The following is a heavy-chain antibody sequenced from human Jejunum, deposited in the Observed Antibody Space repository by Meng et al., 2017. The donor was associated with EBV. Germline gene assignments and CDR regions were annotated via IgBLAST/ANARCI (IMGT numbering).Heavy chain of an antibody. CDR1: WCTFNSRT. J-gene: IGHJ5*02. V-gene: IGHV3-23*01. Sequence: VRVWGCGEGSYQRGGSLSSSGAASWCTFNSRTLGWVRQAPGKGLEWVSAITDSGGSTYYTDSVKGRFTISRDNSKNSLYLQMNSLRAEDTAVYYCAKLTRAWGQGTLVTVSS. CDR2: ITDSGGST. CDR3: AKLTRA.